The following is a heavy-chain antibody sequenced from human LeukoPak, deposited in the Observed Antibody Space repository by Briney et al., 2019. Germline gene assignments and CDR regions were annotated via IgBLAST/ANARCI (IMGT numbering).Heavy chain of an antibody. V-gene: IGHV3-48*02. CDR1: GFTFSSYS. CDR2: ITASGTAM. J-gene: IGHJ4*02. D-gene: IGHD1-26*01. Sequence: GGSLRLSCAASGFTFSSYSMNWVRQAPGKGLEWVSHITASGTAMFYADSVKGRFTISRDNAKNSLYLQMNSLRDEDTAMYYCASSGSYRFDYWGQGTLVTVSS. CDR3: ASSGSYRFDY.